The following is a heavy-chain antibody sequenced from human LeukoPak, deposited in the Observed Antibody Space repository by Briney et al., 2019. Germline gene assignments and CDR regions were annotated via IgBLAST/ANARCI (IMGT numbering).Heavy chain of an antibody. J-gene: IGHJ4*02. V-gene: IGHV1-18*01. CDR2: ISAYNGNT. CDR1: GYTFTSYG. D-gene: IGHD3-22*01. CDR3: ARDWETYYYDSSGYYPPPFDY. Sequence: ASVKVSCKASGYTFTSYGISWVRQAPGQGLEWMGRISAYNGNTNYAQKLQGRVTMTTDTSTSTAYMELRSLRSNDTAVYYCARDWETYYYDSSGYYPPPFDYWGQGTLVTVSS.